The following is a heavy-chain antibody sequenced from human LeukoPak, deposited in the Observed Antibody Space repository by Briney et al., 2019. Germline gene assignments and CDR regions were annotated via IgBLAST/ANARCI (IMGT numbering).Heavy chain of an antibody. CDR1: GGSISSYY. V-gene: IGHV4-4*07. CDR3: ARANYYYDSSGYGVGWFDP. CDR2: IYTSGST. J-gene: IGHJ5*02. Sequence: SETLSLTCTVSGGSISSYYWSWIRQPAGKGLEWIGRIYTSGSTNYNPSLKSRVTMSVDTSKNQFSLKLSSVTAADTAVYYCARANYYYDSSGYGVGWFDPWGQGTLVTVSS. D-gene: IGHD3-22*01.